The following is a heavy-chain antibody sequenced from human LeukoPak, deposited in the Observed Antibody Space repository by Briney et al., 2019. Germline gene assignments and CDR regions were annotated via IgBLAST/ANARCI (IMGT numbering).Heavy chain of an antibody. J-gene: IGHJ4*02. Sequence: ASVKVSCKASGYTFTSYYMHWVRQAPGQGLEWMGIIDPSGGSTSYAQKFQGRVTMTRDMSTSTAYMELRSLRSDDTAVYYCARGDDNGDYEAIDWGQGTLVTVSS. CDR1: GYTFTSYY. D-gene: IGHD4-17*01. CDR3: ARGDDNGDYEAID. V-gene: IGHV1-46*01. CDR2: IDPSGGST.